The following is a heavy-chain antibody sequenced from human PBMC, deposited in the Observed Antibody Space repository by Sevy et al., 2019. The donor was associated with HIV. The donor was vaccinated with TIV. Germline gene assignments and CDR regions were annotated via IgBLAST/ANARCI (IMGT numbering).Heavy chain of an antibody. J-gene: IGHJ4*01. CDR1: GYSITSGFL. V-gene: IGHV4-38-2*01. CDR2: VYHSGTA. Sequence: SETLSLTCAVSGYSITSGFLWGWIRQPPGKGLEWIGSVYHSGTAYNNPSVNSRVIVSVDTSKNQFSLKLNSVTAADTAVYYCARHSHGSGTYYVPFDSWGHGTLVTVSS. CDR3: ARHSHGSGTYYVPFDS. D-gene: IGHD3-10*01.